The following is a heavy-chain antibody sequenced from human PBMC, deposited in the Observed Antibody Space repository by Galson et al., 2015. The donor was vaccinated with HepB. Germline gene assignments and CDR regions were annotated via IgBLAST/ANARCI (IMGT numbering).Heavy chain of an antibody. Sequence: QSGAEVKKPGASVKVSCKASGYTFTGYYMHWVRQAPGQGLEWMGWINPNSGGTNYAQKFQGRVTMTRDTSISTAYMELSRLRSDDTAVYYCARGGLGNPPLRFLEWQYDYWGQGTLVTVSS. V-gene: IGHV1-2*02. D-gene: IGHD3-3*01. CDR2: INPNSGGT. CDR3: ARGGLGNPPLRFLEWQYDY. CDR1: GYTFTGYY. J-gene: IGHJ4*02.